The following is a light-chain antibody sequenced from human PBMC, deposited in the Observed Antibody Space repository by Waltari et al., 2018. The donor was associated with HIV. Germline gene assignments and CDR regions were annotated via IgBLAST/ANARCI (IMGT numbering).Light chain of an antibody. CDR1: NSNIGRNF. V-gene: IGLV1-47*01. J-gene: IGLJ1*01. Sequence: QPGLTQPPSVSGTPGQRLTIPCSGNNSNIGRNFVYWCRQVPGTAPSLLIYRNERRPSGVVDRFSGSRSVASAALVIGGLRVDDEGDYYCASWDDGLRGHVFGGGTTVSV. CDR2: RNE. CDR3: ASWDDGLRGHV.